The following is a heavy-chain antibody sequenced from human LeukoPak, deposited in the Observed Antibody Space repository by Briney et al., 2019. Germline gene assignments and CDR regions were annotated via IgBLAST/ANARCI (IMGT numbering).Heavy chain of an antibody. Sequence: GGSLRLSCAASGFTFSGYAMHWVRQAPGKGLEWVAVISYDGSNKYYADSVKGRFTISRDNSKNTLYLQMNSLRAEDTAVYYCARGYSYGWSYYYYGMDVWGQGTTVTVSS. J-gene: IGHJ6*02. V-gene: IGHV3-30-3*01. CDR3: ARGYSYGWSYYYYGMDV. CDR1: GFTFSGYA. D-gene: IGHD5-18*01. CDR2: ISYDGSNK.